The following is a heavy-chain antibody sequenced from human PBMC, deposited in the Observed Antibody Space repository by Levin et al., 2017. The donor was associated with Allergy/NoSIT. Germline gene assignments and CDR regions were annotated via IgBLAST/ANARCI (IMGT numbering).Heavy chain of an antibody. J-gene: IGHJ3*02. CDR2: INPSDGGT. Sequence: GESLKISCKASGYTFSNNFIHWVRQAPGQGLEWMGRINPSDGGTTYAQRFQGRVTMTSDTSTTTVHMALSSLRTDDTAVYYCARGFVFDIWGQGTMVSVS. V-gene: IGHV1-46*01. CDR1: GYTFSNNF. D-gene: IGHD3-3*01. CDR3: ARGFVFDI.